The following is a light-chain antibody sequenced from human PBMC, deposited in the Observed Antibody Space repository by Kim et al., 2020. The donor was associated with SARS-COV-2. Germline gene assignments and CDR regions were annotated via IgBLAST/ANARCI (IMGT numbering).Light chain of an antibody. Sequence: IVMTQSPDTLSVSPGDRVTLSCRASQNIENSLAWYQQNPGQPPRLLIYDASSRATDIPARFSGSGFGTDFTLTISSLQSEDVGIYFCQHYYKWPPWTFGRGTKVDTK. J-gene: IGKJ1*01. CDR2: DAS. V-gene: IGKV3-15*01. CDR3: QHYYKWPPWT. CDR1: QNIENS.